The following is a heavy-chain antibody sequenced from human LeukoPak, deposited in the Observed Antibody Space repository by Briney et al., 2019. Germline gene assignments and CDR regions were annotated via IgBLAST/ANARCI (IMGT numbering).Heavy chain of an antibody. CDR1: GYSLTEIC. J-gene: IGHJ4*02. D-gene: IGHD4-17*01. CDR3: AREHMTRVTLDY. V-gene: IGHV1-24*01. Sequence: ASVKVSCKVSGYSLTEICMHWVRQAPGKGLEWMGGFDPEENKRIYAQKFKGRVTMTEDTSTDTAYMEVSSLTFEDTAVYYCAREHMTRVTLDYWGQGTLVTVSS. CDR2: FDPEENKR.